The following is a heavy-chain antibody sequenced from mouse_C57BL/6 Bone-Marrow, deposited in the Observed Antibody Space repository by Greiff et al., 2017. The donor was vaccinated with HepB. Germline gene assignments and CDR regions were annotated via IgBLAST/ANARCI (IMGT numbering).Heavy chain of an antibody. CDR2: IYPRDGST. CDR1: GYTFTSYD. Sequence: VQLQQSGPELVKPGASVKLSCKASGYTFTSYDINWVKQRPGQGLEWIGWIYPRDGSTKYNEKFKGKATLTVDTSSSTAYMELHSLTSEDSAVYFCARDYYGSSSHYAMDYWGQGTSVTVSS. CDR3: ARDYYGSSSHYAMDY. J-gene: IGHJ4*01. D-gene: IGHD1-1*01. V-gene: IGHV1-85*01.